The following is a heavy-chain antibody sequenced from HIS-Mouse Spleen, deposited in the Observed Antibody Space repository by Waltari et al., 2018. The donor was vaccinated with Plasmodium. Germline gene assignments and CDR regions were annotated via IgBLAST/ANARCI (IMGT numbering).Heavy chain of an antibody. J-gene: IGHJ6*02. D-gene: IGHD2-2*01. CDR3: ARDDVVVPAASSYYDYGMDV. CDR2: IYYSGST. V-gene: IGHV4-39*07. CDR1: GGSISSSSYY. Sequence: QLQLQESGPGLVKPSETLSLTCTVSGGSISSSSYYWGWSRQPPGQGLEWIGSIYYSGSTYYNPSLKSLVTISVDTSKNQFSLKLSSVTAADTAVYYCARDDVVVPAASSYYDYGMDVWGQGTTVTVSS.